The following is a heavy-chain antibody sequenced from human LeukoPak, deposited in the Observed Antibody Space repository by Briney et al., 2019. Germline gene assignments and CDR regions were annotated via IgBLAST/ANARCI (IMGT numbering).Heavy chain of an antibody. CDR2: ISSSSSYI. D-gene: IGHD5-12*01. CDR3: ARDVDGYNLRYYYGMDV. CDR1: GFTFGSYS. V-gene: IGHV3-21*01. Sequence: GGSLRLSCAASGFTFGSYSMNWVRQAPGKGLEWVSSISSSSSYIYYADSVKGRFTISRDNAKNSLYLQMNSLRAEDTAVYYCARDVDGYNLRYYYGMDVWGQGTTVTVSS. J-gene: IGHJ6*02.